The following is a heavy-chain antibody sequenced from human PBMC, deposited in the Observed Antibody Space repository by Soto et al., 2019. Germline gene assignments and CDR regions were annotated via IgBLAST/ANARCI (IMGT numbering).Heavy chain of an antibody. V-gene: IGHV1-8*01. CDR2: MNPNSGNT. CDR1: GYTFTRYD. D-gene: IGHD3-22*01. J-gene: IGHJ6*02. Sequence: QVQLVQSGAEVKKPGASVKVSCKASGYTFTRYDINWVRQATGQGLEWMGWMNPNSGNTGYAQKFQGRVTMTRNTSISTAYMELSSLRSEDTAVYYCARARQNYYDSSAQYPYQGVDYYGMDVWGQGTTVTVSS. CDR3: ARARQNYYDSSAQYPYQGVDYYGMDV.